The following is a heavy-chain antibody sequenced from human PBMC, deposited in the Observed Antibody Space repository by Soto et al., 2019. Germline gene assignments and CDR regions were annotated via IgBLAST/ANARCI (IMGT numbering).Heavy chain of an antibody. CDR1: GYTFTNYA. D-gene: IGHD3-10*01. V-gene: IGHV1-3*01. Sequence: QVKLVQSGAEVKKPGASVKVSCKASGYTFTNYAMHWVRQAPGQRLEWMGWINAAIGNTKYSQKFHGSVTITRDTSANTAYMELSSLRSEDTAVYYCARRNVYGSGSYSFDYWGQGTLVTVSS. J-gene: IGHJ4*02. CDR3: ARRNVYGSGSYSFDY. CDR2: INAAIGNT.